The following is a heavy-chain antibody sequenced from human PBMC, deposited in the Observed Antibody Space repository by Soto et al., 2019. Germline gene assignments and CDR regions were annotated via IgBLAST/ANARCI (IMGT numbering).Heavy chain of an antibody. Sequence: SETLSLTCSVSGGSIGRYYWSWIRQSPGKGLEWIGFIYDSKNTNYNPSLKSRVTISGDTSKNQLSLTLSSVTAADTAIYYCARHEKGSSFDHWGQGALVTVSS. D-gene: IGHD6-6*01. CDR3: ARHEKGSSFDH. CDR2: IYDSKNT. CDR1: GGSIGRYY. V-gene: IGHV4-59*08. J-gene: IGHJ4*02.